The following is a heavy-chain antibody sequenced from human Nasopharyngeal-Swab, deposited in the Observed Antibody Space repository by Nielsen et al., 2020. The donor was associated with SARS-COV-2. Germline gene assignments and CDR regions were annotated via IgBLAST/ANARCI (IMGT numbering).Heavy chain of an antibody. CDR3: ARGAARRYDFWSGYYSYYYYMDV. Sequence: SVKVSCKASGGTFSSYAISWVRQAPGQGLEWMGGIIPIFGTANYAQKFQGRVTITADKSTSTAYMELSSLRSEDTAVYYCARGAARRYDFWSGYYSYYYYMDVWAKGPRSPSP. D-gene: IGHD3-3*01. V-gene: IGHV1-69*06. CDR2: IIPIFGTA. J-gene: IGHJ6*03. CDR1: GGTFSSYA.